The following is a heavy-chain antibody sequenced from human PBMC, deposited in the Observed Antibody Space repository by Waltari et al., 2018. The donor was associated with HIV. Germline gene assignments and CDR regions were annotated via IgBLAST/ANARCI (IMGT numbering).Heavy chain of an antibody. CDR3: ARGQEVVVAVPSYYYYYGMDV. D-gene: IGHD2-15*01. Sequence: QVQLVQSGAEVKKPGASVKVSCKASGYTFTSYDINWVRQATGQGLEWMGWMNPNSGNTGYAQKFQGRVTMTRNTSISTAYMELSSLRSEDTAVYYCARGQEVVVAVPSYYYYYGMDVWGQGTTVTVSS. CDR1: GYTFTSYD. J-gene: IGHJ6*02. V-gene: IGHV1-8*01. CDR2: MNPNSGNT.